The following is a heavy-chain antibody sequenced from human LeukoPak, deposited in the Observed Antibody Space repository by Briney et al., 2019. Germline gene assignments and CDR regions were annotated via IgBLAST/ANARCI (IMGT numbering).Heavy chain of an antibody. J-gene: IGHJ4*02. CDR1: GGSISSYY. CDR3: ARAARDSYYFDY. V-gene: IGHV4-59*01. CDR2: IYYSGST. Sequence: SETLSLTCTVSGGSISSYYWSWIRQPPGKGLEWIGYIYYSGSTNYDPSLKSRVTISVDTSKNQFSLKLSSVTAADTAVYYCARAARDSYYFDYWGQGTLVTVSS.